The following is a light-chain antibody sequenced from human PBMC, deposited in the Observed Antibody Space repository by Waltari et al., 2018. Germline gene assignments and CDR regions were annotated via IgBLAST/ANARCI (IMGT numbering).Light chain of an antibody. Sequence: EIVLTQSPGTLSLSQGERATLSCRASQSVSSNKFAWYQQKPGQAPCLLIYGTSNRATGIPDRFSGSGSGTDFTLTISGLEPEDFGVYYCQQFGDSSWTFGQGTKVEIK. CDR3: QQFGDSSWT. V-gene: IGKV3-20*01. CDR2: GTS. CDR1: QSVSSNK. J-gene: IGKJ1*01.